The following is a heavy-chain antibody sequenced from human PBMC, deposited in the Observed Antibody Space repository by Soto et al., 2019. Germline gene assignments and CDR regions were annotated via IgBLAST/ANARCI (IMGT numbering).Heavy chain of an antibody. CDR1: GGSFSGYY. CDR3: ARGRGYSYGYFYYGMDV. D-gene: IGHD5-18*01. V-gene: IGHV4-34*01. J-gene: IGHJ6*02. CDR2: INHSGST. Sequence: PSETLSLTCAVYGGSFSGYYWSWIRQPPGKGLEWIGEINHSGSTNYNPSLKSRVTISVDTSKNQFSLKLGSVTAADTAVYYCARGRGYSYGYFYYGMDVWGQGTTVT.